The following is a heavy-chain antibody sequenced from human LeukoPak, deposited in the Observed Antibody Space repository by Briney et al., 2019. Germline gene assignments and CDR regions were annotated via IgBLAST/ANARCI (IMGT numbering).Heavy chain of an antibody. V-gene: IGHV3-30*04. J-gene: IGHJ6*02. CDR3: ARDAKLGELSYYYYIMDV. Sequence: GGSLRLSCVASGFTFRSYAMHWVRQAPGKGLEWMALLSYDGSNTFHADSVKGRFTISRDNSKNTLYLQVNTLRPEDTGTYYCARDAKLGELSYYYYIMDVWGQGTTVTVSS. CDR2: LSYDGSNT. CDR1: GFTFRSYA. D-gene: IGHD3-10*02.